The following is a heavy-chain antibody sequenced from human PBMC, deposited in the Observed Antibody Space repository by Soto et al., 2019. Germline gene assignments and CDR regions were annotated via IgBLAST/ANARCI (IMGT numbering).Heavy chain of an antibody. CDR2: MNANNGYT. CDR1: GYTVTGYD. V-gene: IGHV1-18*01. J-gene: IGHJ4*02. D-gene: IGHD6-19*01. CDR3: ARGPYSSGWPGSIDY. Sequence: ASVKVSCKASGYTVTGYDIHWVRQATGQGLEWMGWMNANNGYTANAQKLQGRVTMTTDTSTSTAYMELRSLRSDDTAVYYCARGPYSSGWPGSIDYWGQGTLVTVSS.